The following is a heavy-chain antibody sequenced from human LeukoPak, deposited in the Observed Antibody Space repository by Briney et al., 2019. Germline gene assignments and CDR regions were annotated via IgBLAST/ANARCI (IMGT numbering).Heavy chain of an antibody. J-gene: IGHJ4*02. CDR3: ARAGYSYGSRYYFDY. D-gene: IGHD5-18*01. CDR2: IYYSGST. CDR1: GGSISSYY. Sequence: SETLSLTCTVSGGSISSYYWSWIRQPPGKGLEWIGYIYYSGSTNYNPSPKSRVTISVDTSKNQFSLKLSSVTAADTAVYYCARAGYSYGSRYYFDYWGQGTLVTVSS. V-gene: IGHV4-59*01.